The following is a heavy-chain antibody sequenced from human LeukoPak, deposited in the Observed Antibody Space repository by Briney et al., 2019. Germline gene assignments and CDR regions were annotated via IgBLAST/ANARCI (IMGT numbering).Heavy chain of an antibody. D-gene: IGHD3-22*01. CDR3: ARGDYDSSGYAFDI. CDR2: MNPNSGNT. CDR1: GYTFTSYD. J-gene: IGHJ3*02. V-gene: IGHV1-8*01. Sequence: ASVKVSCKASGYTFTSYDINWVRQATGQGLEWMGWMNPNSGNTGYAQKFQGRVAMTRNTSISTAYMELSSLRSDDTAVYYCARGDYDSSGYAFDIWGQGTMVTVSS.